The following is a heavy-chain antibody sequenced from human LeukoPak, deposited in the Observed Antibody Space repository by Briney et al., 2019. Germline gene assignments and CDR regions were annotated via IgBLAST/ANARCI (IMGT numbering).Heavy chain of an antibody. Sequence: GGSLRLACAASGFTFSSYSMNWVRQAPGKGLEWVSSISSSSSYIYYADSVKGRFTISRDHDKNSLYLQMNSLRAEDTAVYYCARDWGELFGSDYWGQGTLVTVSS. CDR3: ARDWGELFGSDY. D-gene: IGHD1-26*01. J-gene: IGHJ4*02. CDR2: ISSSSSYI. V-gene: IGHV3-21*01. CDR1: GFTFSSYS.